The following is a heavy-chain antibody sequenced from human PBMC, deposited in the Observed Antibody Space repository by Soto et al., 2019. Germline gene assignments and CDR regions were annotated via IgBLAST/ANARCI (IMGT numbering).Heavy chain of an antibody. CDR2: IYPGDSDT. J-gene: IGHJ6*04. V-gene: IGHV5-51*01. D-gene: IGHD6-6*01. Sequence: GESLKISCKGSGYSFTSYWIGWVRQMPGKGLEWMGIIYPGDSDTRYSPSFQGQVTISADKSISTAYLQWSSLKASDTAMYYCARTSAARKKHSSTHVCGTALMDTVSS. CDR3: ARTSAARKKHSSTHV. CDR1: GYSFTSYW.